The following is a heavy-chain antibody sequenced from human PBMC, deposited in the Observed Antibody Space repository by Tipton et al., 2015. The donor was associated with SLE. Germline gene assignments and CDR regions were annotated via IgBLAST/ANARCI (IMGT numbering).Heavy chain of an antibody. J-gene: IGHJ6*03. CDR3: ARDGVFDMGSSVNV. CDR2: IYYSGGST. V-gene: IGHV4-59*01. CDR1: GVSISTFY. D-gene: IGHD2-8*01. Sequence: TLSLTCTVSGVSISTFYWSWIRQPPGKGLEWIGYIYYSGGSTNYNPPLKSRVTMSVDTTKNRFSLKLSSVTAADTAVYYCARDGVFDMGSSVNVWVKGTGATVSS.